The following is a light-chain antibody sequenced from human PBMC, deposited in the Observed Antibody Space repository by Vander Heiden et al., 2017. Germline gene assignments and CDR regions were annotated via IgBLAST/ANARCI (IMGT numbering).Light chain of an antibody. Sequence: DFVMSQSPDLLAVSLGERATINCKSSQSPFYASNIQSRLAWYQQKPAQPPKLLIYWASTRQSGVPDRFSGSGSGTDFTLNNSSLQAEDVAVYYCQQYYSSPWTFGQGNKVEIK. CDR1: QSPFYASNIQSR. CDR3: QQYYSSPWT. J-gene: IGKJ1*01. CDR2: WAS. V-gene: IGKV4-1*01.